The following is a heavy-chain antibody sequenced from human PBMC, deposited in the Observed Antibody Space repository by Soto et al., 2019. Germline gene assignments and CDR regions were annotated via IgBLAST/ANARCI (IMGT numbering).Heavy chain of an antibody. Sequence: GGSLRLSCAASGFTFSSYSMNWVRQAPGKGLEWVSSISSSSSYIYYADSVKGRFTISRDNAKNSLYLQMNSLRAEDTAVYYCARYGWLGGEYIVATIWRYGMDVWGQGTTVTVSS. CDR1: GFTFSSYS. CDR2: ISSSSSYI. V-gene: IGHV3-21*01. CDR3: ARYGWLGGEYIVATIWRYGMDV. J-gene: IGHJ6*02. D-gene: IGHD5-12*01.